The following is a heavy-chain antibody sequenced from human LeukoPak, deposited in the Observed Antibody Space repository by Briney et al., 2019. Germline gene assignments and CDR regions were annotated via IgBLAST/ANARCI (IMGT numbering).Heavy chain of an antibody. Sequence: SQTLSLTCAISGDSVSSKSAAWHWIRQSPSRGLEWLGRTYYRSKWYNEYAVSVKSRITIKPDTSKNQFSLQLNSVTPEDTAVYYCARLATKEGRDYWGQGTLVTVSS. D-gene: IGHD1-1*01. CDR1: GDSVSSKSAA. J-gene: IGHJ4*02. CDR3: ARLATKEGRDY. V-gene: IGHV6-1*01. CDR2: TYYRSKWYN.